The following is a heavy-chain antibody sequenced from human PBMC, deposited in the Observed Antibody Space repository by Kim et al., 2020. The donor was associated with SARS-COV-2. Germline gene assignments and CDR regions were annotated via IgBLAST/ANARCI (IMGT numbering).Heavy chain of an antibody. V-gene: IGHV4-39*01. D-gene: IGHD3-22*01. J-gene: IGHJ4*02. CDR3: ARHQYYYDSSGGDY. Sequence: PSLTSRVTISVDTSKNQFPLKLSSVTAADTAVYYCARHQYYYDSSGGDYWGQGTLVTVSS.